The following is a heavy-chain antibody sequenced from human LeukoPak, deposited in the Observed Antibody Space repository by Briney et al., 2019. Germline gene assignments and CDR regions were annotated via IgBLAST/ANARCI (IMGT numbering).Heavy chain of an antibody. V-gene: IGHV4-39*07. D-gene: IGHD1-26*01. J-gene: IGHJ4*02. CDR2: IYYTGST. Sequence: SETLSLTCAVSGGSISSNNYYWGWIRRPPGKGLEWIGSIYYTGSTYYNPSLKSRVTVSLDTSKYQFSLKLTSVTAADTAVYYCATTTIRLGYWGQGTLVTVSS. CDR1: GGSISSNNYY. CDR3: ATTTIRLGY.